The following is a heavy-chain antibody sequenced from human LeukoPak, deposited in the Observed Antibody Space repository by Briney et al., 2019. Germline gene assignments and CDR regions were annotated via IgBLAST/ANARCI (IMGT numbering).Heavy chain of an antibody. CDR3: ARRGYSGYVY. V-gene: IGHV4-4*07. CDR2: ISTSGNT. D-gene: IGHD5-12*01. Sequence: SETLSLTCTVSGGSINVFYWSWIRQPAGKGLQWIGRISTSGNTDYNPSLESRVTISVDTSKNQFSLKLSSVTAADTAVYYCARRGYSGYVYWGQGTLVTVSS. J-gene: IGHJ4*02. CDR1: GGSINVFY.